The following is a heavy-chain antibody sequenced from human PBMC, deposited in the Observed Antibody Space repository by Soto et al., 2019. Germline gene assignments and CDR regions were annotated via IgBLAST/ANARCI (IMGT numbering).Heavy chain of an antibody. CDR1: GGSISSNY. Sequence: SETLSLTCTVSGGSISSNYWTWIRQPPGKGLEWIGYVYNSGNTNYNPSLKSRVTISEDTSKSQFSLKVNSMTAADTAVYYCAGYRREAVARYTRATRGQRTLVTVSS. CDR2: VYNSGNT. J-gene: IGHJ4*02. D-gene: IGHD6-19*01. V-gene: IGHV4-59*01. CDR3: AGYRREAVARYTRAT.